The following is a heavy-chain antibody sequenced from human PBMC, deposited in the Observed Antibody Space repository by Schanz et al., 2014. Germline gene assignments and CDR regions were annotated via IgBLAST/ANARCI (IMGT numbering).Heavy chain of an antibody. J-gene: IGHJ5*01. CDR1: GFTFSDYW. CDR2: ISASGGDT. Sequence: VQLVESGGGVVQPGRSLRLSCAASGFTFSDYWMSWVRQAPGKGLEWLSVISASGGDTYYADSVKGRFTISRDNSKNTLYLQMNSLRAEDTAVYYCAKTPREYCNYDSCPNWFDSWGQGTLVTASS. V-gene: IGHV3-23*04. D-gene: IGHD2-15*01. CDR3: AKTPREYCNYDSCPNWFDS.